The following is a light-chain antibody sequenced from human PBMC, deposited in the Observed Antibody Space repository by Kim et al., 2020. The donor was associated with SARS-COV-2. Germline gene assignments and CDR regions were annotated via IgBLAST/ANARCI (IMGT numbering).Light chain of an antibody. J-gene: IGLJ3*02. CDR1: SRESRLA. Sequence: SVKPHCTPSSRESRLANALQQQPPGKGPRYLMKLNSDGSHSKGDEIPDRFSGSSSEAARYLTMSSLQSEDEADYYCQTWGTGIQVFGGGTRLTVL. CDR3: QTWGTGIQV. V-gene: IGLV4-69*01. CDR2: LNSDGSH.